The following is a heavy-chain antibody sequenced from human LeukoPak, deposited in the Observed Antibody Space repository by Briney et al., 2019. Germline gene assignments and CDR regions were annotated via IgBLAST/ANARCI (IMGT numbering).Heavy chain of an antibody. CDR1: GGSISDYY. J-gene: IGHJ6*03. V-gene: IGHV4-59*01. D-gene: IGHD3-3*01. CDR2: IYYSGTT. CDR3: ARGDFCSKSNCYLRPMDV. Sequence: PSETLSLTRTVSGGSISDYYWSWIRQPPGKGLEWIGYIYYSGTTTYNPSLKSRVTMSVDTAKNQFSLKLRSVTAADTAVYYCARGDFCSKSNCYLRPMDVWGKGTTVTVSS.